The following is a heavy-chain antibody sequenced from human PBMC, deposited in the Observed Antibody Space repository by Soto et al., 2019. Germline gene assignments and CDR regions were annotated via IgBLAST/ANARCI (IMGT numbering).Heavy chain of an antibody. CDR3: ARDPRDTIFGVVIRSWFDP. CDR2: INPSGGST. J-gene: IGHJ5*02. CDR1: GYTFTSYY. D-gene: IGHD3-3*01. V-gene: IGHV1-46*01. Sequence: ASVKVSCKASGYTFTSYYMHWVRQAPGQGLEWMGIINPSGGSTSYAQKFQGRVTMTRDTSTSTVYMELSSLRSEDTAVYYCARDPRDTIFGVVIRSWFDPWGQGTLVTVSS.